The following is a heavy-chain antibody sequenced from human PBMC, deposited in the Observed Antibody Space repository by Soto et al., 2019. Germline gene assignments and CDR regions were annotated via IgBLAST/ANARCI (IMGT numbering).Heavy chain of an antibody. Sequence: PGESLKISCRGSGYSFSSYWIAWVRQMPGKGLEWMGIIYPGDSDTRYSPSFQGQVTISADKSVSTAYLQWSSLKASDTAMYYCARQTEQWLVYCCDYGMDVWGQGTTV. CDR3: ARQTEQWLVYCCDYGMDV. CDR1: GYSFSSYW. V-gene: IGHV5-51*01. D-gene: IGHD6-19*01. CDR2: IYPGDSDT. J-gene: IGHJ6*02.